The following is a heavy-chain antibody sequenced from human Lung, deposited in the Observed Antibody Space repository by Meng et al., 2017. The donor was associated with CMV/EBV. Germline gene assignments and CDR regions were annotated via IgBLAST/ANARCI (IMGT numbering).Heavy chain of an antibody. Sequence: GSLRLSCAVYGGSFSGYYWSWIRQPPGKGLEWIGEINHSGSTNYNPSLKSRVTISVDTSKNQFSLKLSSVTAADTAVYYCARAFGGTIFGVVNYYYGMDVWGQGTTVTVSS. V-gene: IGHV4-34*01. CDR3: ARAFGGTIFGVVNYYYGMDV. CDR1: GGSFSGYY. J-gene: IGHJ6*02. CDR2: INHSGST. D-gene: IGHD3-3*01.